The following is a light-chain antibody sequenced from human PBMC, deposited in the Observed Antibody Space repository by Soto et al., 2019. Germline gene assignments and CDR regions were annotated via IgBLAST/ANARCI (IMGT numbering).Light chain of an antibody. J-gene: IGKJ1*01. Sequence: DIQMTQSPSTLSASVGDRVTITCRASQSIGSCLAWYQQKPGKAAKLLIYKASSLQSGVPSRFGGSRSGPESTLAISRLQPDDFALYYCQQCDLYPWTFGQGTQVEIK. V-gene: IGKV1-5*03. CDR1: QSIGSC. CDR3: QQCDLYPWT. CDR2: KAS.